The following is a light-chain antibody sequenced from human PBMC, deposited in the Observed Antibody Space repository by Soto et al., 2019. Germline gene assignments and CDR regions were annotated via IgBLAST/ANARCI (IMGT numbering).Light chain of an antibody. CDR3: SSYTTSNTRQIV. Sequence: QSVLRHAATVSRSPWPSNPISCTGTSSDVGGYNYVSWYQHHPGKAPKLMIFDVSNRPSGVSNRFSGSKSGNTASLTISGLQPEDEADYYCSSYTTSNTRQIVFGTGTKVTVL. CDR2: DVS. CDR1: SSDVGGYNY. V-gene: IGLV2-14*03. J-gene: IGLJ1*01.